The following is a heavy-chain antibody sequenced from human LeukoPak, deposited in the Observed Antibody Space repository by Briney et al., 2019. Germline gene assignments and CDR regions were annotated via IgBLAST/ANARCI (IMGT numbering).Heavy chain of an antibody. D-gene: IGHD3-9*01. J-gene: IGHJ4*02. CDR3: ARVGIRDDILTGYYGDDY. CDR1: GFTFSSYS. V-gene: IGHV3-21*01. Sequence: GGSLRLSCAASGFTFSSYSMNWVRQAPGKGLEWVSSISSSSSYIYYADSVKGRFTISRDNAKNSLYLQMNSLRAEDTAVYYCARVGIRDDILTGYYGDDYWGQGTLVTVSS. CDR2: ISSSSSYI.